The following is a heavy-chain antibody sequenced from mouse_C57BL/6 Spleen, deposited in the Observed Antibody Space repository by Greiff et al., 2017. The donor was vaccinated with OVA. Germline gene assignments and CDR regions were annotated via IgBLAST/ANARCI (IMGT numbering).Heavy chain of an antibody. CDR3: TTGGYGNYWYFDV. CDR2: IDPENGDT. J-gene: IGHJ1*03. V-gene: IGHV14-4*01. Sequence: EVQLQESGAELVRPGASVKLSCTASGFNIKDDYMHWVKQRPEQGLEWIGWIDPENGDTEYASKFQGQATITADTSSNTAYLQLSSLTSEDTAVYYCTTGGYGNYWYFDVWGTGTTVTVSS. CDR1: GFNIKDDY. D-gene: IGHD2-1*01.